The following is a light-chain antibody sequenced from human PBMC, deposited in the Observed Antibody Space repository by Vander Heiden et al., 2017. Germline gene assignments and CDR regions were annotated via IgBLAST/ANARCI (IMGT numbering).Light chain of an antibody. V-gene: IGKV2-28*01. CDR2: LGS. Sequence: DIMMTQSPLSLPVTPGEPASISCRSSQSLLQSNGYIYLDWYLQKPGQSPHLLIYLGSNRASGVPDRFSGSGSGTDFTLKISRVEAEDVGVYYCMQALQMPITFGQGTRLEIK. J-gene: IGKJ5*01. CDR1: QSLLQSNGYIY. CDR3: MQALQMPIT.